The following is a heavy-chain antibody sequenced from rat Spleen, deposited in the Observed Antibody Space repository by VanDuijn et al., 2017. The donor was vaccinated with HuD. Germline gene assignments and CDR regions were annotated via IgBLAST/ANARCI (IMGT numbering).Heavy chain of an antibody. J-gene: IGHJ4*01. V-gene: IGHV5-25*01. CDR1: GFTFSGFP. CDR3: ARTPNYGGYYYVMDA. Sequence: EVQLVESGGGLVQPGRSLKLSCAASGFTFSGFPMAWVRQAPKKGLAWVASISSGGGGTYYPDSVKGRFTISRDNAKSTLYLQMDSLRSEDTASYYCARTPNYGGYYYVMDAWGQGASVTVSS. CDR2: ISSGGGGT. D-gene: IGHD1-11*01.